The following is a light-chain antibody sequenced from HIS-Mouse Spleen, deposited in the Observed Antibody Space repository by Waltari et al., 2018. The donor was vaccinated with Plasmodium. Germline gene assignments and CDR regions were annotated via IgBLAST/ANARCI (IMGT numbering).Light chain of an antibody. CDR3: YSTDSSGNHRV. V-gene: IGLV3-10*01. J-gene: IGLJ3*02. CDR2: EDS. Sequence: SYELTQPPSVSVSPGQTARTPFSADALQQKYAYWYQQKSGQAPVLVIYEDSKRPSGIPERFSGSSSGTMATLTISGAQVEDEADYYCYSTDSSGNHRVFGGGTKLTVL. CDR1: ALQQKY.